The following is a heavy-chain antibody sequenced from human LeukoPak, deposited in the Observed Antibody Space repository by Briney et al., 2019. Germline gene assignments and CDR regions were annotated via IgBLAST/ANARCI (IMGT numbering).Heavy chain of an antibody. CDR3: AKEWLQPYFDY. V-gene: IGHV3-23*01. CDR1: GFTFRNYA. D-gene: IGHD5-24*01. CDR2: ISHTGGDT. Sequence: GGSLRLSCAASGFTFRNYAVSWVRQAPGKGLKWVSHISHTGGDTYYADSVKGRFTISRDNSKNTLYLQMNSLRAEDTAVYYCAKEWLQPYFDYWGQGTLVTVSS. J-gene: IGHJ4*02.